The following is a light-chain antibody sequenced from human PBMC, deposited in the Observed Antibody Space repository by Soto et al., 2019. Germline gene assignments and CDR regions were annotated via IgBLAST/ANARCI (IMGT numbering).Light chain of an antibody. J-gene: IGLJ1*01. CDR3: SSYAGSDNYV. V-gene: IGLV2-8*01. CDR2: EVS. Sequence: QCVLTQPPSASGSPGQSVSISCTGTSSDVGAYNYVSWYQQHPGKAPKLIIYEVSKRPSGVPDRFSGSKSGNAASLTVSGLQAEDEADYYCSSYAGSDNYVFGTGTKDTVL. CDR1: SSDVGAYNY.